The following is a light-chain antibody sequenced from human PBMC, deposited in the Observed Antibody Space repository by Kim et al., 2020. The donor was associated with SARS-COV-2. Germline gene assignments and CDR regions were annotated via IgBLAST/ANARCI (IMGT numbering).Light chain of an antibody. Sequence: EIVMTQSPVTLSVSPGERATLSCRASQSINNNLAWYQQKPGQAPRLLIYGASNRATGIPARFSGSGSGTEFTLTISSLQSEDIAIYHCQHYNNLPLTFGGGTRWISN. CDR2: GAS. J-gene: IGKJ4*01. CDR3: QHYNNLPLT. V-gene: IGKV3-15*01. CDR1: QSINNN.